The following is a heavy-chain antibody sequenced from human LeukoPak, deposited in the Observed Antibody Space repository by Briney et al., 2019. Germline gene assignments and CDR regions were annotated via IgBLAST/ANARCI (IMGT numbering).Heavy chain of an antibody. CDR1: GYSLIDYY. D-gene: IGHD6-6*01. V-gene: IGHV1-2*02. J-gene: IGHJ4*02. CDR2: INPNSGGT. Sequence: ASVKVSCKASGYSLIDYYMHWVRQAPGQGLEWMGWINPNSGGTGYAQKFQGRVTMTRDTSISTAYMELSRLRSDDTAVYYCARDPPGSIAARRIFDYWGQGTLVTVSS. CDR3: ARDPPGSIAARRIFDY.